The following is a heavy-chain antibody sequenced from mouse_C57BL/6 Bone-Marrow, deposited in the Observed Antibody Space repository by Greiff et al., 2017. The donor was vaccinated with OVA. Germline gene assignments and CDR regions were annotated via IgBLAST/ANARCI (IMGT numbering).Heavy chain of an antibody. CDR3: ARDTAALFDY. J-gene: IGHJ2*01. Sequence: QVQLQQPGAELVMPGASVKLSCKASGYTFTSYWMHWVKQRPGQGLEWIGEIDPSDSYTNYNQKFKGKSTLTVDKSSSTAYMQLSSLTSEDSAVYYCARDTAALFDYWGQGTTLTVSS. CDR1: GYTFTSYW. V-gene: IGHV1-69*01. CDR2: IDPSDSYT.